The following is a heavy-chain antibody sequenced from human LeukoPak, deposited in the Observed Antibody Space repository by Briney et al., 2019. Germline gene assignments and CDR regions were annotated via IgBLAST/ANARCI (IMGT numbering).Heavy chain of an antibody. J-gene: IGHJ4*02. V-gene: IGHV1-18*01. CDR1: GYIFTSYG. CDR3: ARDVRGIVGMDYFDY. Sequence: GASVKVSCKASGYIFTSYGISWVRQAPGQGLEWMGWISACNGNTKYAQKLQGRVTMTTDTSTSTAYMELRSLRSDDTAVYYCARDVRGIVGMDYFDYWGQGTLVTVSS. CDR2: ISACNGNT. D-gene: IGHD1-26*01.